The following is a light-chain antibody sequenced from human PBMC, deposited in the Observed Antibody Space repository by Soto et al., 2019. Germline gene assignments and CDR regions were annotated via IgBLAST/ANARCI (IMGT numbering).Light chain of an antibody. V-gene: IGKV3-20*01. CDR1: QSLTSSY. CDR3: QQYDGSPRT. Sequence: EIVLTQSPGTRSLSPGERATLSCRASQSLTSSYLAWYQRKPGQAPRLIIYGASSRATGIPDRFTGSGSGTDFTLTISRLENEDVAVYYGQQYDGSPRTFGQGTKVDIK. J-gene: IGKJ1*01. CDR2: GAS.